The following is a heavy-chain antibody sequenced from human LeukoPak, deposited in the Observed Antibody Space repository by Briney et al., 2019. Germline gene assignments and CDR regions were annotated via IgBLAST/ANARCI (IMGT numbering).Heavy chain of an antibody. Sequence: SVKVSCKASGGTFSSYAISWVRQAPGQGLEWMGGIIPIFGTANYAQKFQGSVTITADESTSTAYMELSSLRSEDTAVYYCVCGGYSYGYSLGYWGQGTLDTVSS. CDR2: IIPIFGTA. CDR3: VCGGYSYGYSLGY. J-gene: IGHJ4*02. D-gene: IGHD5-18*01. V-gene: IGHV1-69*13. CDR1: GGTFSSYA.